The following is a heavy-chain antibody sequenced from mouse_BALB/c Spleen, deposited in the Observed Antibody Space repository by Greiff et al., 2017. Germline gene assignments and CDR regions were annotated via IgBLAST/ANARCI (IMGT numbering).Heavy chain of an antibody. J-gene: IGHJ4*01. V-gene: IGHV1-69*02. Sequence: VQLQQPGAELVRPGASVKLSCKASGYTFTSYWINWVKQRPGQGLEWIGNIYPSDSYTNYNQKFKDKATLTVDKSSSTAYMQLSSPTSEDSAVYYCTRGNFPYYAMDYWGQGTSVTVSS. CDR1: GYTFTSYW. D-gene: IGHD2-1*01. CDR2: IYPSDSYT. CDR3: TRGNFPYYAMDY.